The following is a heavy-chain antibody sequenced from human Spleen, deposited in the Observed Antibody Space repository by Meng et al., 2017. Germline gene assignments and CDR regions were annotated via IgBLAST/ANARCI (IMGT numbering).Heavy chain of an antibody. D-gene: IGHD5-24*01. CDR2: INAVFGTT. CDR1: GGIFSNYV. J-gene: IGHJ4*02. V-gene: IGHV1-69*13. CDR3: ARALFLLGRDGYNSVHFDY. Sequence: SVKVSCKSLGGIFSNYVIGWVRQAPGQGLEYMGGINAVFGTTNYAQKFQDRVTITSDESTSTVYMELTRLTSEDTAVYYCARALFLLGRDGYNSVHFDYWGQGTLVTVSS.